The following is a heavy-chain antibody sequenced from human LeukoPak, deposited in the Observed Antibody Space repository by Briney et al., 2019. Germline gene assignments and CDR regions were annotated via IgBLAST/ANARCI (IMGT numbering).Heavy chain of an antibody. V-gene: IGHV3-21*01. CDR1: GFTFSSFG. CDR2: ISSSSSYI. D-gene: IGHD1-20*01. J-gene: IGHJ4*02. CDR3: ARDQHNWNADY. Sequence: GGSLRLSCSASGFTFSSFGMNWVRQAPGKGLEWVSSISSSSSYIYYADSVKGRFTISRDNAKNSLYLQMNSLRAEDTAVYYCARDQHNWNADYWGQGTLVTVSS.